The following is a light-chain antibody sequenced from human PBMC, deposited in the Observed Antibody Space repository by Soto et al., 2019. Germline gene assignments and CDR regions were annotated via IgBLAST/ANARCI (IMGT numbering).Light chain of an antibody. V-gene: IGKV1-5*03. CDR3: QQYNSPVVT. Sequence: DIQMTQSPSTLSASVGDRVTITCRASQSISSWLAWYQQKPGKAPKLLIYKASSLESGVPSRFSGSGSGTEFTLTISSLQPDDFATYYCQQYNSPVVTFGPGTKVDIK. CDR2: KAS. CDR1: QSISSW. J-gene: IGKJ3*01.